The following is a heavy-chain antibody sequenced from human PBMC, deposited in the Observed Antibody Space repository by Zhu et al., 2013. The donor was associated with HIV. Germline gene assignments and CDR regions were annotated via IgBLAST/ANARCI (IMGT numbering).Heavy chain of an antibody. J-gene: IGHJ6*03. D-gene: IGHD6-19*01. CDR1: GYTFTGYY. V-gene: IGHV1-2*02. Sequence: QVQLVQSGAEVKKPGASVKVSCKASGYTFTGYYMHWVRQAPGQGLEWMGWINPNSGGTNYAQKFQGRVTMTRHTSISTAYMELSRLRSDDTAVYYXARSGSSGYYNSYYYMDVRAKGPRSPS. CDR3: ARSGSSGYYNSYYYMDV. CDR2: INPNSGGT.